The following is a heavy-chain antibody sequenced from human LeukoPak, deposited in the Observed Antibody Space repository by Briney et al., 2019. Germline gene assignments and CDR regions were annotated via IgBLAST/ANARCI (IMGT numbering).Heavy chain of an antibody. D-gene: IGHD1-26*01. V-gene: IGHV4-61*02. CDR1: GDSISSGSYY. CDR2: IYTSEST. Sequence: SETLSLTCTVSGDSISSGSYYWSWIRQPAGKGLEWIGRIYTSESTNYNPSLKSRVTISVDTSKNQFSLKLSSVTAADTAVYYCARSGPPFDYYYYMDVWGKGTTVTVSS. J-gene: IGHJ6*03. CDR3: ARSGPPFDYYYYMDV.